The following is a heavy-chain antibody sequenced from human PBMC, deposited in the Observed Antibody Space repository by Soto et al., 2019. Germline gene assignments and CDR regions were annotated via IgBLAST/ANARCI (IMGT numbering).Heavy chain of an antibody. CDR3: ARDLRTYSSSWYAFDI. V-gene: IGHV1-69*10. CDR2: IIPIFGIA. D-gene: IGHD6-13*01. Sequence: ASVKVSCKASGGTFSSYAISWVRQAPGQGLEWMGGIIPIFGIANYAQKFQGRVTITADKSTSTAYMELSSLRSEDTAVYYCARDLRTYSSSWYAFDIWGQGTMVTVSS. CDR1: GGTFSSYA. J-gene: IGHJ3*02.